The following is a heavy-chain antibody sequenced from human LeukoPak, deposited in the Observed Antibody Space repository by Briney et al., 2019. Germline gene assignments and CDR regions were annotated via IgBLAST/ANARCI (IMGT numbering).Heavy chain of an antibody. CDR3: TRDPYSDGGYFDS. V-gene: IGHV4-59*01. Sequence: PSETLSLTCTVSGGSMNSYFWNWIRQPPGKGLEWIGYIYYSGNTKYNPSLQSRVTISVDTSKNQFSLKLSSVTAADTAVYYCTRDPYSDGGYFDSWGQGTLVTVSS. CDR1: GGSMNSYF. D-gene: IGHD2-15*01. CDR2: IYYSGNT. J-gene: IGHJ4*02.